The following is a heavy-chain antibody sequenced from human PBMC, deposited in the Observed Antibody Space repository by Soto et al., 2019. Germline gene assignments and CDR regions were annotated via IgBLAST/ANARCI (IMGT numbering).Heavy chain of an antibody. J-gene: IGHJ3*02. D-gene: IGHD2-2*01. CDR3: ARHEDCSSTSCHDAFDI. V-gene: IGHV5-10-1*01. CDR1: GYSFTSYW. Sequence: GESLKISCKGSGYSFTSYWISWVRQMPGKGQEWMGRIDPSDSYTNYSPSFQGHVTISADKSISTAYLQWSSLKASDTAMYYCARHEDCSSTSCHDAFDIWGQGTMVTVSS. CDR2: IDPSDSYT.